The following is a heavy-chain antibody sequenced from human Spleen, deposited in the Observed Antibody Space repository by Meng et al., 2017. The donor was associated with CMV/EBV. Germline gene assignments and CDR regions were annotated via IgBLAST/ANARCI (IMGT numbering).Heavy chain of an antibody. CDR3: ARDLVTRTEVLSVALDY. J-gene: IGHJ4*02. V-gene: IGHV1-18*01. CDR2: STPYSNKT. D-gene: IGHD2-21*02. CDR1: GYPFTNYG. Sequence: ASVKVSCKASGYPFTNYGISWVRQGPGRGLEWMGWSTPYSNKTMYSQTFQGRVTLTTDTATHTAYMELKSLTSDDTAVYFCARDLVTRTEVLSVALDYWGQGTLVTVSS.